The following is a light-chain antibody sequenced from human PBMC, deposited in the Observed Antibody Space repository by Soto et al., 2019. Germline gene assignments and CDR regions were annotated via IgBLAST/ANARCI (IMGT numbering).Light chain of an antibody. Sequence: IQLTQSPSSLSASIGDRVTIICRASQSISGYLNWYQQKPGKAPKPLIYSTSNLFSGVPSRFSGSGSGTDFTLTIDSLQPEDFATYYCLQDYNYPRTFGQGTKVDIK. V-gene: IGKV1-6*01. J-gene: IGKJ1*01. CDR2: STS. CDR1: QSISGY. CDR3: LQDYNYPRT.